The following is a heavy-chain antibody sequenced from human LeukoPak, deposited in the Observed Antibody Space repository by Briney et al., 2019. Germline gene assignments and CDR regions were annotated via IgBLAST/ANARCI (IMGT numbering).Heavy chain of an antibody. J-gene: IGHJ4*02. Sequence: ASVKVSCKASGYTFTGYYMHWVRKAPGQGLEWMGRINPNSGGTNYAQKFQGRVTMTRDTSISTAYMELSRLRSDDTAVYYCARVGKEYCSGGSCYPDYWGQGTLVTVSS. V-gene: IGHV1-2*06. CDR3: ARVGKEYCSGGSCYPDY. CDR1: GYTFTGYY. D-gene: IGHD2-15*01. CDR2: INPNSGGT.